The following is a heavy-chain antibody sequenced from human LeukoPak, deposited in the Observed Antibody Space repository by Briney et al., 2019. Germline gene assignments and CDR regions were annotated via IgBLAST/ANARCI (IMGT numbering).Heavy chain of an antibody. CDR3: AKYRMATTPYFDY. CDR2: MSGSGSST. Sequence: GGSLRLSCAASGFTFNTYAMSWVRQAPGKGLEWVSSMSGSGSSTYYADSVKGRFTISRDNSKNTLYLRMNSLRAEDTAVYYCAKYRMATTPYFDYWGQGTLVTVSS. J-gene: IGHJ4*02. D-gene: IGHD2-15*01. V-gene: IGHV3-23*01. CDR1: GFTFNTYA.